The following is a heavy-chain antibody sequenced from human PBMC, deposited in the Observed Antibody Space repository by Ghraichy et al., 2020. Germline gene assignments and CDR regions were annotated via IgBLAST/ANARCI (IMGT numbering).Heavy chain of an antibody. CDR2: IYWNDDK. D-gene: IGHD3-3*01. Sequence: SLTSSGVGVGWIRQPPGKALEWLALIYWNDDKRYNASLKSRLSVTKDTFKNQVVLTMTNMDPVDTATYYCARPKGFWSNFFDYWGQGTLLTVSS. V-gene: IGHV2-5*01. J-gene: IGHJ4*02. CDR1: SLTSSGVG. CDR3: ARPKGFWSNFFDY.